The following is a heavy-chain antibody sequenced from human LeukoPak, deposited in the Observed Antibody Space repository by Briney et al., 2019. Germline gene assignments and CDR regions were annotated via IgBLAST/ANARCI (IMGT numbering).Heavy chain of an antibody. CDR1: GFTFSSYS. Sequence: GSLRLSCAASGFTFSSYSMNWVRQAPGKGLEWVSSISSSSSYIYYADSVKGRFTISRDNAKNTLYLQMNSLRAEDTAEYYCARSAVGTSCCTAVDYWGQGTLVTVSS. V-gene: IGHV3-21*04. J-gene: IGHJ4*02. CDR2: ISSSSSYI. CDR3: ARSAVGTSCCTAVDY. D-gene: IGHD1-26*01.